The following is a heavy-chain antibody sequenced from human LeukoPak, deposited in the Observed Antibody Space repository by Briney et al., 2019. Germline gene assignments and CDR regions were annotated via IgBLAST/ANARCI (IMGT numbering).Heavy chain of an antibody. J-gene: IGHJ3*02. V-gene: IGHV6-1*01. CDR3: TREDRDTFDI. CDR2: TYYRSKWYN. CDR1: GDSVSNNIAA. Sequence: SQTLSLTCAISGDSVSNNIAAWTWIRQSPSRGLEWLGRTYYRSKWYNDYAVSVSGRITVNPDTSKNQFSLQLNSVTPEDTAVYYCTREDRDTFDIWGQGTVVTVSS.